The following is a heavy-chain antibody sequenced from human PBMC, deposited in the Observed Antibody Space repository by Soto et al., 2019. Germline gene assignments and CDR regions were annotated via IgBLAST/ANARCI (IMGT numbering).Heavy chain of an antibody. CDR2: IYPGDSDT. V-gene: IGHV5-51*01. J-gene: IGHJ3*02. CDR3: ARHGECSGGSCYSHAFES. CDR1: GYSFTSYW. D-gene: IGHD2-15*01. Sequence: PGESLKISCKGSGYSFTSYWIGWVRQMPGKGLEWMGIIYPGDSDTRYSPSFQGQVTISADKSISTAYLQWSSLKASDTAMYYCARHGECSGGSCYSHAFESWGQGSRVT.